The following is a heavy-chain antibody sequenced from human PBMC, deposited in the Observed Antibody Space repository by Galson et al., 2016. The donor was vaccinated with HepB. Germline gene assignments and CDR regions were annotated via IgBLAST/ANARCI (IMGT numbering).Heavy chain of an antibody. D-gene: IGHD6-13*01. J-gene: IGHJ4*02. CDR2: SSSSFSLT. CDR1: GFSVSIYS. V-gene: IGHV3-48*01. Sequence: SLRLSCAASGFSVSIYSMNWVRQAPGKGLEWVSYSSSSFSLTNYADSVRGRFTISRDNSKNTLYLEMNSLRCEDTGLYYCAKAAGRAADGLNFDSWGQGTLVSVSS. CDR3: AKAAGRAADGLNFDS.